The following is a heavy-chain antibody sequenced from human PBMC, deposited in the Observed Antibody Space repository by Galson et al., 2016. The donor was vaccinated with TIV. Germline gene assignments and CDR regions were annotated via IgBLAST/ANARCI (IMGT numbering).Heavy chain of an antibody. J-gene: IGHJ4*02. CDR1: GGTFSNYA. CDR3: TRDLGRRREY. D-gene: IGHD1-26*01. Sequence: SVKVSCKASGGTFSNYAFSWVRQAPGQGLEWMGVIDPSGGGTTYAQKFQARVTMTRDTSTSTVYMGLSGLKSEDTAVYYCTRDLGRRREYWGQGTLVTVSS. CDR2: IDPSGGGT. V-gene: IGHV1-46*01.